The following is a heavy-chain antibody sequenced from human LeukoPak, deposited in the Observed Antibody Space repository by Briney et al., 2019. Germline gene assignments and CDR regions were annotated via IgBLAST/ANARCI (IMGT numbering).Heavy chain of an antibody. Sequence: GGSLRLSCAASGFTFSSYGMTWVRQAPGKGLEWVSGVSGSGSSTKHADSVKGRFTISRDNSKNTLYLQMNSLRAEDTAVYYCARESSGSFLFDYWGQGTLVTVSS. D-gene: IGHD1-26*01. CDR2: VSGSGSST. CDR1: GFTFSSYG. CDR3: ARESSGSFLFDY. V-gene: IGHV3-23*01. J-gene: IGHJ4*02.